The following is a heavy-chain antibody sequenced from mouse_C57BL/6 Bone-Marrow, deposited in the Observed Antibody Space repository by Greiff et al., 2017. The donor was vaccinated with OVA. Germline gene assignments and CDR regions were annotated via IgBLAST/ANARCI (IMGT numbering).Heavy chain of an antibody. V-gene: IGHV8-8*01. D-gene: IGHD2-1*01. J-gene: IGHJ1*03. Sequence: QVTLKECGPGILQPSQTLSLTCSFSGFSLSTFGMGVGWIRQPSGKGLEWLAHIWWDDDKYYNPALKSRLTISKDTSKNQVFLKSAKVDTADTATYYCARIYYGNPHWYFDVWGTGTTVTVSS. CDR2: IWWDDDK. CDR3: ARIYYGNPHWYFDV. CDR1: GFSLSTFGMG.